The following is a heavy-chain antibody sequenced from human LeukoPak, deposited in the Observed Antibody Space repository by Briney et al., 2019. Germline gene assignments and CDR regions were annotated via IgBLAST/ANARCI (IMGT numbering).Heavy chain of an antibody. CDR2: ISRNGGGK. CDR3: VIDGQQLDSSGYCIYFDY. J-gene: IGHJ4*02. Sequence: AGGSLRLSCSASGXTFSSYAMRWVRQAPGKGLEYVSTISRNGGGKYYADSVKGRFTISRDNSKNTLYLQMSSLRAEDTAVYYRVIDGQQLDSSGYCIYFDYWGQGTLVTVSS. V-gene: IGHV3-64D*09. CDR1: GXTFSSYA. D-gene: IGHD3-22*01.